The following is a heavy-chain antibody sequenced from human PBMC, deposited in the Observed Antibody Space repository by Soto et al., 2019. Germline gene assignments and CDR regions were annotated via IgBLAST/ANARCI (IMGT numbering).Heavy chain of an antibody. CDR3: ATEAAMVRNFDY. CDR1: GSTLTELS. CDR2: FDREDGET. D-gene: IGHD5-18*01. Sequence: ASLKVSCKVSGSTLTELSMRCGRHPPGKGLEWMGGFDREDGETIYAQKFQGRVTMTEDTSTDTAYMELSSLRSEDTAVYYCATEAAMVRNFDYWGQGTLVTVSS. V-gene: IGHV1-24*01. J-gene: IGHJ4*02.